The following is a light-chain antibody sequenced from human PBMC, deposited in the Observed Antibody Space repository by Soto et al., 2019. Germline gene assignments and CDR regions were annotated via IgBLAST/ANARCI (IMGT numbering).Light chain of an antibody. J-gene: IGKJ2*01. CDR2: DAS. Sequence: DIQMTQSPSTLSASVGDRVTITCRASQSISSWLAWYKQKPGKAPKLLIYDASSLESGVPSRFSGSGSGTEFTLTISSLQPDDFATYDCQQYNSYLYTFGQGTKLEI. V-gene: IGKV1-5*01. CDR3: QQYNSYLYT. CDR1: QSISSW.